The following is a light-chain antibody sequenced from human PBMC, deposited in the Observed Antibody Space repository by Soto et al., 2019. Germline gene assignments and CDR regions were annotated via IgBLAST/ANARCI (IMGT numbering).Light chain of an antibody. V-gene: IGLV1-40*01. CDR1: NSNTGAGYD. CDR3: QSYDTSLNDWV. Sequence: QSLLTQPPSVSGAPGQRVTISCTGSNSNTGAGYDVHWYQQFPGMAPKLLIFGNYERPSGVPDRFSGSKSGASASLAISGLQTEDEADYYCQSYDTSLNDWVFGGGTKLTVL. CDR2: GNY. J-gene: IGLJ3*02.